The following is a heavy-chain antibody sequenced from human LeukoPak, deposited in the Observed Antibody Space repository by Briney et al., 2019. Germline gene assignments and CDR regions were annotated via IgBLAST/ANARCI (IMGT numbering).Heavy chain of an antibody. CDR2: IYTRGGT. Sequence: SETLSLTCTVSDGSISSGSYYWTWIRQPAGKGLEWIGRIYTRGGTTYNPSLKSRVTISIDTSKNQFSLKLSSVTAADTAVYYCARYSGSWYGTDYWGQGTLVTVSS. CDR3: ARYSGSWYGTDY. J-gene: IGHJ4*02. D-gene: IGHD6-13*01. V-gene: IGHV4-61*02. CDR1: DGSISSGSYY.